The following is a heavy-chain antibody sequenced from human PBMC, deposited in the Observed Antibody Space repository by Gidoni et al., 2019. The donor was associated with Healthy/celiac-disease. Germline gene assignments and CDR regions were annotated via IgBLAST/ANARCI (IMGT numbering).Heavy chain of an antibody. D-gene: IGHD3-10*01. Sequence: EVQLVESGGGVVRPGGSLRLYCAASGFTFDDYGMGWVRRAPGKGREWVSGINWNGGSTGYADSVKGRFTISRDNAKNSLYLQMNSLRAEDTALYYCARGRQITMVRGVIIHPHYYYGMDVWGQGTTVTVSS. CDR1: GFTFDDYG. J-gene: IGHJ6*02. CDR3: ARGRQITMVRGVIIHPHYYYGMDV. V-gene: IGHV3-20*04. CDR2: INWNGGST.